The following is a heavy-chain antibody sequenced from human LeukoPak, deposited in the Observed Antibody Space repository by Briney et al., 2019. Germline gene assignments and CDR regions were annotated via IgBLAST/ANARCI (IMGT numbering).Heavy chain of an antibody. D-gene: IGHD3-10*01. Sequence: SETLSLTCTVSGYSISSGYYWGWIRQPPGKGLEWIGSIYHSGSTYYNPSLKSRVTISVDTSKNQFSLKLSSVTAADTAVYYCARGSYYYGSERFDYWGQGTLVTVSS. CDR2: IYHSGST. CDR3: ARGSYYYGSERFDY. V-gene: IGHV4-38-2*02. CDR1: GYSISSGYY. J-gene: IGHJ4*02.